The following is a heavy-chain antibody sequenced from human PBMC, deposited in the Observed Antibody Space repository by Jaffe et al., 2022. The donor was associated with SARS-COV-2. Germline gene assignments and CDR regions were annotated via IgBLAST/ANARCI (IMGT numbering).Heavy chain of an antibody. Sequence: QLQLQESGPGLVKPSETLSLTCTVSGGSISSSSYYWGWIRQPPGKGLEWIGSIYYSGSTYYNPSLKSRVTISVDTSKNQFSLKLSSVTAADTAVYYCARLPVRFIYYDSSGYYLDAFDIWGQGTMVTVSS. CDR2: IYYSGST. CDR3: ARLPVRFIYYDSSGYYLDAFDI. D-gene: IGHD3-22*01. J-gene: IGHJ3*02. CDR1: GGSISSSSYY. V-gene: IGHV4-39*01.